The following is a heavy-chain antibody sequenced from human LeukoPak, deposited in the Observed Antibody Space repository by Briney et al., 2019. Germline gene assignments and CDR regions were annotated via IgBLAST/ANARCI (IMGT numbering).Heavy chain of an antibody. V-gene: IGHV1-8*02. CDR1: GYTFTGYY. D-gene: IGHD6-13*01. Sequence: ASVKVSCKASGYTFTGYYMHWVRQAPGQGLEWMGWMNLNSGNTGYAQKFQGRVTMAMNTSINTAYMELSSLRSEDTAVYYCARAASWSPIGDSYYYMDVWGKGTTVTISS. CDR2: MNLNSGNT. J-gene: IGHJ6*03. CDR3: ARAASWSPIGDSYYYMDV.